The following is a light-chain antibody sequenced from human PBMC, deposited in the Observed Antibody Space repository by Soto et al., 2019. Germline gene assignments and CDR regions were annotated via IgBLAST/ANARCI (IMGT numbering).Light chain of an antibody. CDR3: AAWDDSLNGFV. CDR2: SDD. J-gene: IGLJ1*01. CDR1: NSNIGSNT. V-gene: IGLV1-44*01. Sequence: QSVLTQPPSASGTPGQRVTISCSGSNSNIGSNTIHWYQQLPGTAPKLLIHSDDKLPSGVPGRFSGSKSGTSGSLAISGLQSGDEADYYCAAWDDSLNGFVFGAGTKLTVL.